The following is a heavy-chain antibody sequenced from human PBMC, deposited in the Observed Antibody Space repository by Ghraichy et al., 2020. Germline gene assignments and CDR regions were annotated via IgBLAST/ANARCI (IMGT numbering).Heavy chain of an antibody. CDR1: GGSISSYY. J-gene: IGHJ4*02. CDR2: IYYSGST. Sequence: SQTLSLTCTVSGGSISSYYWSWIRQPPGKGLEWIGYIYYSGSTNYNPSLKSRVTISVDTSKNQFSLKLSSVTAADTAVYYCATTPLYSYGYDYLFDYWGQGTLVTVSS. CDR3: ATTPLYSYGYDYLFDY. V-gene: IGHV4-59*01. D-gene: IGHD5-18*01.